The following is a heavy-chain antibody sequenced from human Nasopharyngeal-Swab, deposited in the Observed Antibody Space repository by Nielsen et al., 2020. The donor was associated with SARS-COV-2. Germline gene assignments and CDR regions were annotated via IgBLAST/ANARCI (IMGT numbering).Heavy chain of an antibody. CDR3: ARRLVWFGEAHYYYYGMDV. CDR2: INSDGTTT. D-gene: IGHD3-10*01. CDR1: GFSFRSYW. V-gene: IGHV3-74*01. J-gene: IGHJ6*02. Sequence: GESLKISCAASGFSFRSYWMHWVRQAPGKGLVWGSCINSDGTTTRYADSVKGRFTVSRDNAKNTLYLEMNSLRADDTAVYYCARRLVWFGEAHYYYYGMDVWGQGTTVTVSS.